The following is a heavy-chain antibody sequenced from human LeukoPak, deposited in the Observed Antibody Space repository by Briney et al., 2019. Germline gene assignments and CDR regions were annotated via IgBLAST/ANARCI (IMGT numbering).Heavy chain of an antibody. V-gene: IGHV3-30*02. Sequence: PGGSLRLSCAASGFTFSSYGMHWVRQAPGKGLEWVAFIRYDGSNKYYADSVKGRFTISRDNSKNTLYLQMNSLRAGDTAVYYCAKDRSWLFDYRGQGTLVTVSS. CDR1: GFTFSSYG. J-gene: IGHJ4*02. CDR2: IRYDGSNK. CDR3: AKDRSWLFDY. D-gene: IGHD3-9*01.